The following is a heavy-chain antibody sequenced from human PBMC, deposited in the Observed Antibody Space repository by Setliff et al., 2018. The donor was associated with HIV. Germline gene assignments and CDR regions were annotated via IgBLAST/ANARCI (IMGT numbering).Heavy chain of an antibody. Sequence: GGSLRLSCAASGFTFSNYEMNWVRQAPGKGLEWVSYISSSGTTIYYADSVKGRFTISRDNAKNSLYLQMNSLRAEDTAVYYCARPNYYDSSGSFDYWGQGTLGTVSS. D-gene: IGHD3-22*01. CDR2: ISSSGTTI. CDR3: ARPNYYDSSGSFDY. CDR1: GFTFSNYE. J-gene: IGHJ4*02. V-gene: IGHV3-48*03.